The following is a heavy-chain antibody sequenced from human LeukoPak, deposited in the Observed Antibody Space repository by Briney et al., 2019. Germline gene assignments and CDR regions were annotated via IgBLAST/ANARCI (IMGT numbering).Heavy chain of an antibody. V-gene: IGHV1-24*01. CDR3: ATLAFGELLDYYGMDV. Sequence: SCAASGFTFSNAWMSWVRQAPGKGLEWMGGFDPEDGETIYAQKFQGRVTMTEDTSTDTAYMELSSLRSEDTAVYYCATLAFGELLDYYGMDVWGQGTTVTVSS. J-gene: IGHJ6*02. CDR1: GFTFSNAW. D-gene: IGHD3-10*01. CDR2: FDPEDGET.